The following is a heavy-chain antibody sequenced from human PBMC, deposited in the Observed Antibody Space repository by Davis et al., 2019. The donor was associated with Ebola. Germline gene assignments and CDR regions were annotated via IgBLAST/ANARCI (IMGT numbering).Heavy chain of an antibody. CDR2: IWYDGSNK. V-gene: IGHV3-33*01. D-gene: IGHD4-17*01. CDR3: ARASDYGDYALDY. J-gene: IGHJ4*02. Sequence: GESLKISCAASGFTFSSYGMHWVRQAPGKGLEWVAVIWYDGSNKYYADSVKGLFTISRDNSKNTLYLQMNSLRAEDTAVYYCARASDYGDYALDYWGQGTLVTVSS. CDR1: GFTFSSYG.